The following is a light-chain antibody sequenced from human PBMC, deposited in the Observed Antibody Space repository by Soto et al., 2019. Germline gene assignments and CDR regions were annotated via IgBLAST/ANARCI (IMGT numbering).Light chain of an antibody. J-gene: IGKJ1*01. V-gene: IGKV3-20*01. CDR1: RSVSSSY. Sequence: IVLTQSPGTLSLSPGEKATLSCRASRSVSSSYLAWYQQKPGQAPRLLIYGASSRATGIPDRFSGSGSGTDFTLTISRLEPEDFAVYYCQQYGSSSWTFGQGTKV. CDR2: GAS. CDR3: QQYGSSSWT.